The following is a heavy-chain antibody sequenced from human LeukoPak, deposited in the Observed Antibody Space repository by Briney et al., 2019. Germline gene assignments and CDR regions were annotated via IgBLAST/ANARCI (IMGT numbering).Heavy chain of an antibody. J-gene: IGHJ4*02. D-gene: IGHD3-10*01. CDR2: ISAYNGNT. CDR1: GYTFTSYG. V-gene: IGHV1-18*01. CDR3: ARVGAGYYYGSGSLYSY. Sequence: ASVKVSCKASGYTFTSYGISWVRQAPGQGLEWMGWISAYNGNTNYAQKLQGRVTMTTDTSTSTAYMELRSLRSDDTAVYYCARVGAGYYYGSGSLYSYWGQGTLVTVSS.